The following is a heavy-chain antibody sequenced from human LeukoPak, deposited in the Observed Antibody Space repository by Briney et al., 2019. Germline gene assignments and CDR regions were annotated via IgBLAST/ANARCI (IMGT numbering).Heavy chain of an antibody. D-gene: IGHD3-9*01. J-gene: IGHJ5*02. CDR3: ARAGARYYDILTGYYLNWFDP. CDR2: IYYSGST. V-gene: IGHV4-59*01. CDR1: GGSISSYY. Sequence: SETLSLTCTVSGGSISSYYWSWIRQPPGKGLEWIGYIYYSGSTNYNPSLKSRVTISVDTSKNKFSLKLSSVTAADTAVYYCARAGARYYDILTGYYLNWFDPWGQGTLVTVSS.